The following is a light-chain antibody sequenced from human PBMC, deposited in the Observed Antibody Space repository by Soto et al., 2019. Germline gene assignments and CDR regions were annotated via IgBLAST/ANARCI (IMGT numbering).Light chain of an antibody. CDR3: TSYTNSNTLV. V-gene: IGLV2-14*01. Sequence: QSALTQPASVSGSPGQSITISCTGSDVGGSNYVSWYLQHPGKAPKLMIYDVSNRPSGVSNRFSGSKSGNTASLTISGLQVEDEADYYCTSYTNSNTLVFGTGTRVTVL. J-gene: IGLJ1*01. CDR2: DVS. CDR1: SDVGGSNY.